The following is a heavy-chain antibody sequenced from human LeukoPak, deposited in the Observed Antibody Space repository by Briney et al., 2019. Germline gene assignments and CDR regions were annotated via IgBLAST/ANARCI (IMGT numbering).Heavy chain of an antibody. CDR2: IYYSGSS. CDR1: GGSISSSSYY. D-gene: IGHD3-22*01. Sequence: SETLSLTRTVSGGSISSSSYYWGWIRQPPGKGLEWIGSIYYSGSSYYNPSLKSRVTISVDTSKKQFSLKLSSVTAADTAVYYSGSYDSSGTPYYFDYWGQGSLVTVSS. V-gene: IGHV4-39*01. J-gene: IGHJ4*02. CDR3: GSYDSSGTPYYFDY.